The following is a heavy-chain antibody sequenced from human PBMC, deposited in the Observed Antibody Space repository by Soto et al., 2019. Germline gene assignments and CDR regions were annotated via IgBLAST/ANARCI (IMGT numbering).Heavy chain of an antibody. CDR2: ISGSNGNT. Sequence: ASVKVSCKASGYTFTTYDMIWVRQAPGQGLEWMGWISGSNGNTNHAQKFQGRVTMTTDTSTSTAYMELRSLRSDDTAVYYCARDSSTWDHFDYWGQGTLVTV. V-gene: IGHV1-18*04. D-gene: IGHD6-13*01. J-gene: IGHJ4*02. CDR1: GYTFTTYD. CDR3: ARDSSTWDHFDY.